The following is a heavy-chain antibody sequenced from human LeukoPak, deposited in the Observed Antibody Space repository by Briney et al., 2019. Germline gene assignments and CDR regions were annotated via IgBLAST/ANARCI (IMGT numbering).Heavy chain of an antibody. D-gene: IGHD6-6*01. V-gene: IGHV5-51*01. CDR3: ARRIEYSSLPFDY. CDR2: IYPGDSDT. J-gene: IGHJ4*02. CDR1: GHSFTNYW. Sequence: PGESLKISCKGSGHSFTNYWIGWVRQMPGRGLEWMGIIYPGDSDTRYSPSFQGQVTISVDKSISTAYLRWSSLKASDTAMYYCARRIEYSSLPFDYWGQGTLVTVSS.